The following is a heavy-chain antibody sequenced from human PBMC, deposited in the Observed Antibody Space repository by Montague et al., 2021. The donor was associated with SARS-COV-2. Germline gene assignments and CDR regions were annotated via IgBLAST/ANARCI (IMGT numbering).Heavy chain of an antibody. Sequence: SETLSLTCTVSGGSISSSSYYWIWIRQPPGKGLEWIGNIYYRGSTYYNPSLKSRVIISVDTSKNKLSLKLSSVTAADTAVYYCATQEDPSGCIPGPFDFWGQGTLLTVSS. CDR1: GGSISSSSYY. D-gene: IGHD6-19*01. J-gene: IGHJ4*02. V-gene: IGHV4-39*01. CDR3: ATQEDPSGCIPGPFDF. CDR2: IYYRGST.